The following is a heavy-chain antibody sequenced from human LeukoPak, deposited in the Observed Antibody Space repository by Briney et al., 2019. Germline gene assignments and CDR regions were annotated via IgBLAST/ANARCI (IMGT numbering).Heavy chain of an antibody. V-gene: IGHV4-61*02. CDR1: GGSISSGSYY. J-gene: IGHJ4*02. CDR2: IYTSGST. CDR3: ARVPPRNWAVDY. D-gene: IGHD7-27*01. Sequence: PSETLSLTCTVSGGSISSGSYYWSWIRQPAGKGLEWIGRIYTSGSTNYNPSLKSRVTISVDTSKNQFSLKLSSVTAADTAVYYCARVPPRNWAVDYWGQGTLVTVSS.